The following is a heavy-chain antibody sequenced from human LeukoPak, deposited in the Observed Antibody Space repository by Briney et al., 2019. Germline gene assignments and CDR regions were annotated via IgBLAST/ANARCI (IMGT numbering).Heavy chain of an antibody. V-gene: IGHV4-61*02. CDR1: GGSISSGSYY. CDR2: IYTSGST. Sequence: MTSETLSLTCTVSGGSISSGSYYWSWIRQPAGKGLEWIGRIYTSGSTNYNPSLKSRVTISVDMSKNQFSLKLSSVTAADTAVYYCARAQVDSRTRGYYYYYMDVWGKGTTVTVSS. D-gene: IGHD5-12*01. J-gene: IGHJ6*03. CDR3: ARAQVDSRTRGYYYYYMDV.